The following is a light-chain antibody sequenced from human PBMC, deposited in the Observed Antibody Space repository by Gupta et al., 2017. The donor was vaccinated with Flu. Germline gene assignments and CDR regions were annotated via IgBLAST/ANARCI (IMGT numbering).Light chain of an antibody. CDR1: QNGYNF. CDR2: AAS. V-gene: IGKV1-39*01. Sequence: GDRFTITCRASQNGYNFLNWYQQKPGQAPKLLIYAASILQSGVPSRFSGSESGTDFTLTISSLRPEDFADYYCQQTYSSPWTFGQGTKVEIK. CDR3: QQTYSSPWT. J-gene: IGKJ1*01.